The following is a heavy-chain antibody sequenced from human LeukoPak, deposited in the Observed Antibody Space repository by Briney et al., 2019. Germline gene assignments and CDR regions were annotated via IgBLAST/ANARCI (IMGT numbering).Heavy chain of an antibody. CDR2: ISYDGSNK. CDR3: AREPGSSSWYQLYYYYYGMDV. CDR1: GFTFSSYG. J-gene: IGHJ6*02. Sequence: PGGSLRLSCAASGFTFSSYGMHWVRQAPGKGLEWVAVISYDGSNKYYADSVKGRFTISRDNSKNTLYLQMNSLRAEDTAVYYCAREPGSSSWYQLYYYYYGMDVWGQGTTVTVSS. D-gene: IGHD6-13*01. V-gene: IGHV3-30*03.